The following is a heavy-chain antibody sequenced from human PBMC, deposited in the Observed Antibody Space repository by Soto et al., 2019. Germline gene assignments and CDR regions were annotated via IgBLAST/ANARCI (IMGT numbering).Heavy chain of an antibody. D-gene: IGHD3-3*01. CDR3: AKSDHRYYDFWSGYYFLDY. V-gene: IGHV3-23*01. J-gene: IGHJ4*02. CDR2: ISGSGGST. Sequence: GGSLRLSCAASGFTFSSYAMSWVRQAPGKGLEWVSAISGSGGSTYYADSVKGRFTISRDNSKNTLYLQMNSLRAEDTAVYYCAKSDHRYYDFWSGYYFLDYWGQGTLVTVSS. CDR1: GFTFSSYA.